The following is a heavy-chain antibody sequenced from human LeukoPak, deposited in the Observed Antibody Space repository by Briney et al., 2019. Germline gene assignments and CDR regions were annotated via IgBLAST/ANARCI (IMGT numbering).Heavy chain of an antibody. J-gene: IGHJ6*03. V-gene: IGHV3-11*04. Sequence: MAGGSLRLSCAASGFTFSDYYMSWIRQAPGKGLEWVSYISSSGSTIYYADSVKGRFTISRDNAKNSLYLQMNSLRAEDTAVYYCARDRYSSSWYTPVRYYYYYMDVWGKGTTVTVSS. CDR3: ARDRYSSSWYTPVRYYYYYMDV. CDR2: ISSSGSTI. D-gene: IGHD6-13*01. CDR1: GFTFSDYY.